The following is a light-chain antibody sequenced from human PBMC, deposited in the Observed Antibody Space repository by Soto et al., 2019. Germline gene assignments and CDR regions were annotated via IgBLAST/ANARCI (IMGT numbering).Light chain of an antibody. V-gene: IGLV2-14*01. J-gene: IGLJ1*01. CDR3: SSYTSSSTTYV. Sequence: QSAPTQPASVSGSPGQSISISCTGTSSDVGGYNYVSWYQQHPGQAPRLMIYEVTNRPSGVSNRFSGSKSSNTASLTISGLQAEDEADYYCSSYTSSSTTYVFGTGTKLTVL. CDR1: SSDVGGYNY. CDR2: EVT.